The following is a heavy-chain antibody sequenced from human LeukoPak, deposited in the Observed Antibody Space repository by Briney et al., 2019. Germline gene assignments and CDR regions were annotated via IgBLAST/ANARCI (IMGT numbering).Heavy chain of an antibody. D-gene: IGHD1-26*01. J-gene: IGHJ6*02. CDR3: ARGSWELIVGMDV. CDR2: IYYSGST. CDR1: GGSMNNYY. Sequence: SETLSRTCSVSGGSMNNYYWTWIRQPPGKGLEWIGYIYYSGSTNYNPSLKSRVTISVDTSKNQFSLKLSSVTAADTAVYYCARGSWELIVGMDVWGQGTTVTVSS. V-gene: IGHV4-59*01.